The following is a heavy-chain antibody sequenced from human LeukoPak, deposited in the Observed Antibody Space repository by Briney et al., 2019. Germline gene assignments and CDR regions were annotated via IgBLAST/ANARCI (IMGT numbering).Heavy chain of an antibody. CDR1: GYTFTAYY. Sequence: ASVKVSCKASGYTFTAYYLHWVRQAPGQGLEWMGWINPNSGGTNYAQKFQGRVTMTRDTSISTAYMELSRLRSDDTAVYYCARVGAGATEPIDYWGQGTLVTVSS. J-gene: IGHJ4*02. V-gene: IGHV1-2*02. CDR3: ARVGAGATEPIDY. CDR2: INPNSGGT. D-gene: IGHD1-26*01.